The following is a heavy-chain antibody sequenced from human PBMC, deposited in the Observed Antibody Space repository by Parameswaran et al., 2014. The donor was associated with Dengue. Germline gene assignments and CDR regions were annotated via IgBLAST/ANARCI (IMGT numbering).Heavy chain of an antibody. J-gene: IGHJ6*02. CDR3: VRAQGDYYYYGLDV. Sequence: AGGSLRLSCAASGFTFIGYSMNWVRQAPGKGLEWVSSISSSSNYIYYADSVKGRFTISRDNAKNSLYLQMNSLRAEDTAVYYCVRAQGDYYYYGLDVWGQGTTVTVSS. D-gene: IGHD1-26*01. CDR1: GFTFIGYS. CDR2: ISSSSNYI. V-gene: IGHV3-21*01.